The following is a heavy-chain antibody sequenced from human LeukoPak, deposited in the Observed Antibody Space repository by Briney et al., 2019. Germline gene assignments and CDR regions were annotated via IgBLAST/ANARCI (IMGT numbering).Heavy chain of an antibody. V-gene: IGHV4-30-2*01. CDR2: IYHSGST. J-gene: IGHJ4*02. D-gene: IGHD3-10*01. CDR1: GDSISSGGYY. CDR3: ASQVGESPIDY. Sequence: SETLSLTCTVSGDSISSGGYYWSWIRQPPGKGLEWIGYIYHSGSTYYNPSLKSRVTISVDRSKNQFSLKLSSVTAADTAVYYCASQVGESPIDYWGQGTLVTVSS.